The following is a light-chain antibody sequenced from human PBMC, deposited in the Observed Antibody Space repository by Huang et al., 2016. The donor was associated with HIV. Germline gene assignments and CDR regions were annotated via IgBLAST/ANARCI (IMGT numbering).Light chain of an antibody. CDR2: AES. Sequence: EIVLTQAPGTLSLSPGERATLSCRASQSVSRTYLAWYQQKPGRPPRLLIYAESSRATGIPDRCSGSGSGTDFTLTISRLEPEDFAVYYCQQYGTHPLTFGGGTKVQIK. J-gene: IGKJ4*01. CDR3: QQYGTHPLT. CDR1: QSVSRTY. V-gene: IGKV3-20*01.